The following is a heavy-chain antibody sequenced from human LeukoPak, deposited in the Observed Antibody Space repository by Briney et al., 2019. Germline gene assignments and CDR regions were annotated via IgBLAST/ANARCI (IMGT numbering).Heavy chain of an antibody. D-gene: IGHD3-3*01. CDR1: GGTFSSYA. J-gene: IGHJ4*02. CDR3: AREARSLRLRFLEWPVEVG. CDR2: IIPIFGTA. Sequence: SVKVSCKASGGTFSSYAISWVRQAPGQGLEWMGGIIPIFGTANYAQKFQGRVTITTDESTSTAYMELSSLRSEDTAVYYCAREARSLRLRFLEWPVEVGWGQGTLVTVSS. V-gene: IGHV1-69*05.